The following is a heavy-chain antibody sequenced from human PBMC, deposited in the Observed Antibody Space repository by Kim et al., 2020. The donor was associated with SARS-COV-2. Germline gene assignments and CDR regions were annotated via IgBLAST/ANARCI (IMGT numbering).Heavy chain of an antibody. CDR2: IRSKAYGGTT. CDR1: GFTFGDYA. D-gene: IGHD2-21*02. Sequence: GGSLRLSCTASGFTFGDYAMSWFRQAPGKGLEWVGFIRSKAYGGTTEYAASVKGRFTISRDDSKSIAYLQMNSLKTEDTAVYYCTRDRNCGGDCYPPFDYWGQGTLVTVSS. V-gene: IGHV3-49*03. J-gene: IGHJ4*02. CDR3: TRDRNCGGDCYPPFDY.